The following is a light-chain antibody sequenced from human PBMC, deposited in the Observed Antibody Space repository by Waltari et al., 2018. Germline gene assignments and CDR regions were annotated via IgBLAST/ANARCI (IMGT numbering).Light chain of an antibody. J-gene: IGKJ1*01. CDR1: QGIRND. CDR3: LQDYSYPRT. V-gene: IGKV1-6*01. Sequence: AIQMTQTPSSLSASVGDRVTITCRASQGIRNDLGWYQQKPGDAPKLLIYTASTLQSGVPSRFSGSGSGTDFTLTITSLQPEDFATYFCLQDYSYPRTFGQGTKVEIK. CDR2: TAS.